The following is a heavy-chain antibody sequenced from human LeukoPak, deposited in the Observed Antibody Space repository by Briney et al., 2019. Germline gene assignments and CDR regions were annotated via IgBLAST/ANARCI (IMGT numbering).Heavy chain of an antibody. V-gene: IGHV3-23*01. J-gene: IGHJ4*02. CDR2: LSASGGST. Sequence: GGSLRLSCAASGFTFTNYAMSWVRQAPGKGLEWVSALSASGGSTYYADSVKGRFTISRDNSKNMLYLQMNSLRAEDTAVYYCAKSIVGVSGFGYWGQGALVTVSS. CDR3: AKSIVGVSGFGY. CDR1: GFTFTNYA. D-gene: IGHD1-26*01.